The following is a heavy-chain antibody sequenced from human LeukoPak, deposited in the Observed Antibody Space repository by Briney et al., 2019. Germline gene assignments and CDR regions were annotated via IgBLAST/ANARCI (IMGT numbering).Heavy chain of an antibody. D-gene: IGHD3-22*01. V-gene: IGHV4-39*07. Sequence: SETLSLTCTVSGGSISSSSYYWGWIRQPPGKGLEWIGSIYYSGSTYYNPSLKSRVTISVDTSRNQFSLKLSSVTAADTAVYYCARVLPDSSGYTFDYWGQGTLVTVSS. CDR3: ARVLPDSSGYTFDY. J-gene: IGHJ4*02. CDR1: GGSISSSSYY. CDR2: IYYSGST.